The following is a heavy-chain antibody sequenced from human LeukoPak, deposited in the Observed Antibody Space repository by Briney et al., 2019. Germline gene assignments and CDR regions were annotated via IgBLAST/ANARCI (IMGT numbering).Heavy chain of an antibody. Sequence: GGSLRLSCAASGFTFDDYAMHWVRQAPGKGLEWVSGISWNSGSIGYADSVKGRFTISRDNAKNSLYLQMNSLRAEDTALYYCAKASGYYDSSGYYPVYFQHWGQGTLVTVSS. CDR2: ISWNSGSI. CDR3: AKASGYYDSSGYYPVYFQH. J-gene: IGHJ1*01. D-gene: IGHD3-22*01. V-gene: IGHV3-9*01. CDR1: GFTFDDYA.